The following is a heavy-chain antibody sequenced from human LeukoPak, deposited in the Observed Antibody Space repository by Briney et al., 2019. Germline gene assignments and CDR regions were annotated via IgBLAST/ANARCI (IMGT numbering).Heavy chain of an antibody. CDR2: IKQDGSEK. V-gene: IGHV3-7*01. CDR1: GFIFSSNW. CDR3: ARVRGILGAFDI. D-gene: IGHD1-1*01. J-gene: IGHJ3*02. Sequence: GGSLRLSCAASGFIFSSNWMSWVRQAPGKGLEWVANIKQDGSEKYYVDSVKGRFTISRDNAKNSLYVQMNSLRAEDTAVYHCARVRGILGAFDIWGQGTMVTVSS.